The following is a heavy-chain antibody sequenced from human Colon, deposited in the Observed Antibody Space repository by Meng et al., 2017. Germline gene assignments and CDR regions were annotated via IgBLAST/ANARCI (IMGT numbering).Heavy chain of an antibody. J-gene: IGHJ4*02. V-gene: IGHV4-4*07. CDR1: GGSISGYY. D-gene: IGHD1-26*01. CDR3: ARAGIQSGSYYPLDY. CDR2: IYTSGST. Sequence: SETLSLTCTVSGGSISGYYWNWIRQPAGKGLEWIGRIYTSGSTNYNPSLKSRVTVSIDTSKNQFSLKLSSVTAADTALYYCARAGIQSGSYYPLDYWGQGTLVTGSS.